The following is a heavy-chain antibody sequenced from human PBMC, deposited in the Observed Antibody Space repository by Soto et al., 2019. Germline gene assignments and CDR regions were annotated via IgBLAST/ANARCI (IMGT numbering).Heavy chain of an antibody. CDR2: ISAYNGNT. CDR3: ARDHYDSSGYYDYYFDY. J-gene: IGHJ4*02. Sequence: ASVKVSCKASGYTFASYGISWVRQAPGQGLEWMGWISAYNGNTNYAQKLQGRVTMTTDTSTSTAYMELRSLRSDDTAVYYCARDHYDSSGYYDYYFDYWGQGTLVTVSS. D-gene: IGHD3-22*01. V-gene: IGHV1-18*01. CDR1: GYTFASYG.